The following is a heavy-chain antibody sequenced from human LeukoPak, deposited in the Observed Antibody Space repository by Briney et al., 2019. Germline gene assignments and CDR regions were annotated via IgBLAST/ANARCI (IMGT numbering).Heavy chain of an antibody. CDR1: GYTFTGYY. J-gene: IGHJ4*02. V-gene: IGHV1-2*06. D-gene: IGHD3-16*02. CDR3: ARGGYYDYVWGSYRYFDY. CDR2: INPNSGGT. Sequence: ASVKVSCKASGYTFTGYYMHWVRQAPGQGLEWMGRINPNSGGTNYAQKLQGRVTMTRDTSISTAYMELSRLRSDDTAVYYCARGGYYDYVWGSYRYFDYWGQGTLVTVSS.